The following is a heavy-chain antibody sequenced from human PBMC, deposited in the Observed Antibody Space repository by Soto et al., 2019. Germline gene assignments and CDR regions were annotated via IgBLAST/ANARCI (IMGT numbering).Heavy chain of an antibody. CDR1: GYPFSENH. D-gene: IGHD4-4*01. CDR3: ATARRGTVSLLAD. Sequence: QVPLVQSGADVRKTGASVKVSCKASGYPFSENHIHWVRQAPGQGLEWMGWLNPYSGATKYAPKFQGRVTMTRDTSISTSYMEVNGLKPDDTAFYYCATARRGTVSLLADWGQGTLVTVSS. CDR2: LNPYSGAT. V-gene: IGHV1-2*02. J-gene: IGHJ4*01.